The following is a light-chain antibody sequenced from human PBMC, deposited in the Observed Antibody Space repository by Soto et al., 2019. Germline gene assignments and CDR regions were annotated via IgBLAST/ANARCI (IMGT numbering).Light chain of an antibody. CDR3: QQYNSLVS. J-gene: IGKJ4*01. Sequence: DIQMTQSPSSLSASVGDRVTITCQASQDISDYLNWYQQKPGNAPKVLIHDASKLEAGVPPRFSGSGSGTNFTFTISSLQPEEFASYHCQQYNSLVSFGGGTKVE. CDR1: QDISDY. CDR2: DAS. V-gene: IGKV1-33*01.